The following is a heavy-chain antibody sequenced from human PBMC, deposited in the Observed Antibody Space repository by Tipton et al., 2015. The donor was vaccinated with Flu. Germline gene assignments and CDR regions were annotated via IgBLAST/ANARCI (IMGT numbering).Heavy chain of an antibody. J-gene: IGHJ4*02. CDR3: ARSTYHYGSGSSDY. CDR2: ISHSGRT. V-gene: IGHV4-38-2*01. D-gene: IGHD3-10*01. Sequence: TLSLTCAVYGGSFSGYYWGWIRQPPGKGLEWIGCISHSGRTYYNPSLKGRVTISVDTAKNQFSQRLSSVTAADTAVYYCARSTYHYGSGSSDYWGQGTLVTVSS. CDR1: GGSFSGYY.